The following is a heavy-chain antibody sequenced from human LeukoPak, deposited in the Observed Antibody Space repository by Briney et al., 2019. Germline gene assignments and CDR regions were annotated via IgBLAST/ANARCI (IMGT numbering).Heavy chain of an antibody. V-gene: IGHV1-69*04. CDR3: ARDLRSKYDY. D-gene: IGHD1-26*01. CDR2: IIPILGIA. Sequence: ASVKVSCKASGGTFSSYAISWVRQAPGQGLEWMGRIIPILGIANDAQKFQGRVTITADKSTSTAYMELSSLRSEDTAVYYCARDLRSKYDYWGQGTLVTVSS. J-gene: IGHJ4*02. CDR1: GGTFSSYA.